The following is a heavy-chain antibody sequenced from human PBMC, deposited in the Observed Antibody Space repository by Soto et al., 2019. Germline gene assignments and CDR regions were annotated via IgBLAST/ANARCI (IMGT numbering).Heavy chain of an antibody. J-gene: IGHJ6*02. D-gene: IGHD1-20*01. CDR3: ARHGRDIWNNHYYYYGMDV. CDR1: GGSISLYY. Sequence: PSETLSLTCTVSGGSISLYYWSWIRQPPGKGLEWIGYIYSNGSTTYNPSLKSRVSISLGTSKKQFSLKLSSVNAAETAVYYCARHGRDIWNNHYYYYGMDVWGQGTTVT. CDR2: IYSNGST. V-gene: IGHV4-59*01.